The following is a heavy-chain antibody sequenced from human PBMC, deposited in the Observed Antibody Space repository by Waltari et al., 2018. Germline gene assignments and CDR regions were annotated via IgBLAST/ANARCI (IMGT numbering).Heavy chain of an antibody. J-gene: IGHJ6*02. CDR3: ANHRPGGLGMEV. Sequence: EEHLVESGGGLVQPGGSLRLSCAASGFTFSNFWMHLVRQGPGKGRVWVARIKSDGTGATYADSVRGRFTISRDNAKTTLFLQMNSLRADDTAVYYCANHRPGGLGMEVWGQGTTVTVSS. V-gene: IGHV3-74*01. CDR1: GFTFSNFW. D-gene: IGHD2-15*01. CDR2: IKSDGTGA.